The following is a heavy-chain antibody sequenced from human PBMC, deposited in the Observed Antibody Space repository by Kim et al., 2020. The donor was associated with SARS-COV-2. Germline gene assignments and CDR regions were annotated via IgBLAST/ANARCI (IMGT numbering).Heavy chain of an antibody. J-gene: IGHJ4*02. CDR3: ARGVSGWSLDIDH. V-gene: IGHV1-46*01. D-gene: IGHD6-19*01. Sequence: YAKKFQARVTMTGDTSTSTVYMELSSLRSGDTAVYYCARGVSGWSLDIDHWGQGTLVTVSS.